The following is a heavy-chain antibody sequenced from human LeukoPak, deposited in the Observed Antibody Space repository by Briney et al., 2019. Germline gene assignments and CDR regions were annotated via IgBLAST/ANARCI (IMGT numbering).Heavy chain of an antibody. J-gene: IGHJ5*02. D-gene: IGHD6-19*01. CDR2: IYHSGST. CDR3: ARGQARLSWFDP. V-gene: IGHV4-38-2*02. Sequence: PSETLSLTCSVSGYSISSGYYWGWVRQPPGQGLEWIGGIYHSGSTYYNPSLKSRVTISVDTSKNQFFLKLRSVTAADTAVYYCARGQARLSWFDPWGQGTLVTVSS. CDR1: GYSISSGYY.